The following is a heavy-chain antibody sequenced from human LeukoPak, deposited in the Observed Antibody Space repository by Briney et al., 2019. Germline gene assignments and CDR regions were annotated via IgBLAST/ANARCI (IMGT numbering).Heavy chain of an antibody. CDR2: ISAYNGNT. CDR1: GYTFTSYG. CDR3: ARDPYDSSGYYLEGVDY. Sequence: GASVKVSCKASGYTFTSYGISWVRQAPGQGLEWMGWISAYNGNTNYAQKLQGRVTMTTDTSTSTAYMELRSLRSDDTAVYYCARDPYDSSGYYLEGVDYWGQGTLVTVS. D-gene: IGHD3-22*01. V-gene: IGHV1-18*01. J-gene: IGHJ4*02.